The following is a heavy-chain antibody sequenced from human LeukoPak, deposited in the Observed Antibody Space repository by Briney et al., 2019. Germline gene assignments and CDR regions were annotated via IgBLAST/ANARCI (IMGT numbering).Heavy chain of an antibody. Sequence: SETLSLTCTVSGGAISSGGYYWSWIRQHPGKGLEWIGYIYYSGTTYYNPSLKSRVTISIDASKNQFSLKLSSVTAADTAVYYCARADVNYGDYVWLRSPFDYWGQGTLVTVSS. V-gene: IGHV4-31*03. J-gene: IGHJ4*02. CDR3: ARADVNYGDYVWLRSPFDY. CDR1: GGAISSGGYY. CDR2: IYYSGTT. D-gene: IGHD4-17*01.